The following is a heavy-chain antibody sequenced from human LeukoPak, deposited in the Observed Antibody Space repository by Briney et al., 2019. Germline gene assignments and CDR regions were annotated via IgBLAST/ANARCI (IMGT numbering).Heavy chain of an antibody. CDR3: AGDQSSGWATHYYYYYGMDV. D-gene: IGHD6-19*01. Sequence: GASVKVSCKASGYTFTSYGISWVRQAPGQGLEWMGWISAYNGNTDYAQKLQGRVTMTTDTSTSTAYMELRSLRSDDTAVYYCAGDQSSGWATHYYYYYGMDVWGQGTTVTVSS. V-gene: IGHV1-18*01. CDR2: ISAYNGNT. CDR1: GYTFTSYG. J-gene: IGHJ6*02.